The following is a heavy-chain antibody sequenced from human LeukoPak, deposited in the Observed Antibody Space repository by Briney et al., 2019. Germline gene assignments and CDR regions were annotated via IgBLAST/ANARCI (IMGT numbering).Heavy chain of an antibody. J-gene: IGHJ4*02. Sequence: PSETLSLTCVVYGGSFSGYYWSWIRQPPGKGLEWIGEINHSGSTNYNTSLKSRVTISVDTSKNQFSLKLSSVTAADTAVYYCARGRISSGGSCYGIDYWGQGTLVSVSS. V-gene: IGHV4-34*01. D-gene: IGHD2-15*01. CDR2: INHSGST. CDR3: ARGRISSGGSCYGIDY. CDR1: GGSFSGYY.